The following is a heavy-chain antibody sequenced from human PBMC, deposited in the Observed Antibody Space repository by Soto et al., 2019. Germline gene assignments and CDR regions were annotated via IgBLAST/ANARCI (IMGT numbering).Heavy chain of an antibody. Sequence: GGSLRLSCAASGFTFSSYGMHWVRQAPGKGLEWVAVIWYDGSNKYYADSVKGRFTISRDNSKNTLYLQMNSLRAEDTAVYYCAGTCSGGSCYPSSYYYGMDVWGQGTTVTVSS. CDR1: GFTFSSYG. D-gene: IGHD2-15*01. CDR3: AGTCSGGSCYPSSYYYGMDV. J-gene: IGHJ6*02. V-gene: IGHV3-33*01. CDR2: IWYDGSNK.